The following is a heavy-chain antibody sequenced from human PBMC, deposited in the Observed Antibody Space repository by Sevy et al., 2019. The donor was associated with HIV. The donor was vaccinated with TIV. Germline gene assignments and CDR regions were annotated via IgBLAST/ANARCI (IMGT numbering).Heavy chain of an antibody. V-gene: IGHV1-18*01. CDR1: GYTFTSYG. CDR2: ISAYNGNT. CDR3: ARDVGPRWIAVAGRGDAFDI. J-gene: IGHJ3*02. D-gene: IGHD6-19*01. Sequence: ASVKVSCKASGYTFTSYGISWVRQAPGQGLEWMGWISAYNGNTNYAQRLQGRVTMTTDTSTSTAYMELMSLRSDDTAVYYCARDVGPRWIAVAGRGDAFDIWGQGTMVTVSS.